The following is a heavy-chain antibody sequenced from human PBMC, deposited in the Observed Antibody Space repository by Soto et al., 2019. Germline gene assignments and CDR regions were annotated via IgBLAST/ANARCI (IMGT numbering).Heavy chain of an antibody. CDR2: IIPIFGTA. D-gene: IGHD3-16*01. J-gene: IGHJ5*02. CDR1: GGTFSSYA. CDR3: ARAHSDDLITFDNWFDP. V-gene: IGHV1-69*12. Sequence: QVQLVQSGAEVKKPGSSVKVSCKASGGTFSSYAISWVRQAPGQGLEWMGGIIPIFGTANYAQKFQGRVTITADESTSAAYMELSSLRSEATAVYYCARAHSDDLITFDNWFDPWGQGTLVTVSS.